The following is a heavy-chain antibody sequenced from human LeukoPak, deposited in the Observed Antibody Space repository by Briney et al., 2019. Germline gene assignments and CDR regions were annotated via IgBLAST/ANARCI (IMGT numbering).Heavy chain of an antibody. CDR3: ARAPGAYCSGGSCYSPDY. V-gene: IGHV3-21*01. J-gene: IGHJ4*02. D-gene: IGHD2-15*01. CDR1: GFTFSSYS. CDR2: ISSSSSYI. Sequence: PGGSLRLSCAASGFTFSSYSMNWVRQAPGKGLEWVSSISSSSSYIYYADSVKGRFTISRDNAKNSLYLQMNSLRGEDTAVYYCARAPGAYCSGGSCYSPDYWGQGTLVTVSS.